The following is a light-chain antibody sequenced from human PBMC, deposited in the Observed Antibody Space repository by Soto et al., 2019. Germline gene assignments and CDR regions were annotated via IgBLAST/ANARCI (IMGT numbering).Light chain of an antibody. J-gene: IGKJ1*01. CDR3: QQSYSTPRT. V-gene: IGKV1-39*01. CDR1: QSISSY. CDR2: AAS. Sequence: DIQMTQSPSSLPASVGDRVTITCRASQSISSYLNWYQQKPGKAPKLLIYAASSLQSGVPSRFSGSGSGTDCTLTISRLQPEDFATYYCQQSYSTPRTFGQGTKVEIK.